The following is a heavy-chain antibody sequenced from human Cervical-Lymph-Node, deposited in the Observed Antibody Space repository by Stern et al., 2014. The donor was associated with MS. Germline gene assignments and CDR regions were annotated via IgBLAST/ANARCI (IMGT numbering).Heavy chain of an antibody. V-gene: IGHV3-9*01. J-gene: IGHJ3*02. Sequence: EVQLVESGGGLVRPGRSLRLSCAASGFTFDDYAMHWVRQAPGKGLEWVSSISGNSGTIGYADSVKGRFTISRDNARNSLYLQVNSLRAEDTAFYYCAKDTTIAAVGYGAFDIWGQGTMVTVSS. CDR2: ISGNSGTI. CDR3: AKDTTIAAVGYGAFDI. D-gene: IGHD6-13*01. CDR1: GFTFDDYA.